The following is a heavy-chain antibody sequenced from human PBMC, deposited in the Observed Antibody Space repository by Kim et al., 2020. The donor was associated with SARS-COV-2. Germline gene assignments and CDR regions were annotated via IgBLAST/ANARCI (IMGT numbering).Heavy chain of an antibody. D-gene: IGHD3-9*01. CDR1: GFTFSGSA. V-gene: IGHV3-73*01. J-gene: IGHJ6*02. CDR3: TRQTLFYDILTGYYNDGMDV. Sequence: GGSLRLSCAASGFTFSGSAMHWVRQAFGKGLEWVGRIRSKANSYATAYAASVKGRFTISRDDSKNTAYLQMNSLKTEDTAVYYCTRQTLFYDILTGYYNDGMDVWGQGTTVTVAS. CDR2: IRSKANSYAT.